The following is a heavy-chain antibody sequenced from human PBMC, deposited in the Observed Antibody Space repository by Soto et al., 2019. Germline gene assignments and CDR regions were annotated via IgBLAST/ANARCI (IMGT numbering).Heavy chain of an antibody. CDR3: ARLHYYDSSGYLH. Sequence: QVQLQESGPGLVKPSETLSLTCTVSGGSISSYYWSWIRQPPGKGLEWIGYIYYSGNTNYNPSLKSRVTISVDTSKNQFSLKLSSVTAADTAVYYCARLHYYDSSGYLHWGQGTLVTVSS. CDR1: GGSISSYY. V-gene: IGHV4-59*08. CDR2: IYYSGNT. D-gene: IGHD3-22*01. J-gene: IGHJ4*02.